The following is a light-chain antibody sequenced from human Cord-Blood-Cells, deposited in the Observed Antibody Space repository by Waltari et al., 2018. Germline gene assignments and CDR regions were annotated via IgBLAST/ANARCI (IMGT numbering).Light chain of an antibody. Sequence: QSALTQPASVSGSPGQSITISCTGTSSDVGSYNLVSWYQHHPGKAPKLMIYEGSKRTSGVSKRFSGSKSGNTASLTISGLQAEDEADYYCCSYSGSSTWVFGGGTKLTVL. CDR2: EGS. CDR1: SSDVGSYNL. CDR3: CSYSGSSTWV. V-gene: IGLV2-23*01. J-gene: IGLJ3*02.